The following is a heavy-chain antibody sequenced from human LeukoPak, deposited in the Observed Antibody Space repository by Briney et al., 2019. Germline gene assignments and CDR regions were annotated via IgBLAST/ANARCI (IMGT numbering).Heavy chain of an antibody. Sequence: PGGSLRLSCAASGFTFSDYYMSWLPQAPGKGLEWVSYISSSSSYTNYADSVKGRFTISRDNAKNSLYLQMNSLRAEDTAVYYCARLKLGVYYGMDVWGQGTTVTVSS. V-gene: IGHV3-11*06. CDR1: GFTFSDYY. CDR3: ARLKLGVYYGMDV. J-gene: IGHJ6*02. D-gene: IGHD1-7*01. CDR2: ISSSSSYT.